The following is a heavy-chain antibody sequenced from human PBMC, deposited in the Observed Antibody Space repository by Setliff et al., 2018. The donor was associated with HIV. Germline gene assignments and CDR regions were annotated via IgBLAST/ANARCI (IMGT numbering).Heavy chain of an antibody. CDR2: IYPGGARR. CDR1: GYTFTNYY. D-gene: IGHD4-4*01. V-gene: IGHV1-46*01. J-gene: IGHJ6*02. CDR3: AREGLLVTTVGGAYWYHGMDV. Sequence: ASVKVSCKASGYTFTNYYMRWVRQAPGQGLEWMGIIYPGGARRSYAQKFQGRVTMTWDTSTSTVYMELSSLRSEDTAVYYCAREGLLVTTVGGAYWYHGMDVWGQGTTVTVSS.